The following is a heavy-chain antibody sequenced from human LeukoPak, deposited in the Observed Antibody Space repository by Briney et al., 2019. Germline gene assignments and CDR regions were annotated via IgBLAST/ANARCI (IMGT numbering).Heavy chain of an antibody. D-gene: IGHD3-9*01. V-gene: IGHV3-33*01. CDR3: ARSGDYYDTLTGLQH. J-gene: IGHJ1*01. CDR2: IYFDGSNK. Sequence: GGSLRLSCAASGFTFRTYGMHWVRQAPGKGLDWVAIIYFDGSNKYYTDSVKGRFTTSRDDSKNTLYLQMSSLRGEDTAVYYCARSGDYYDTLTGLQHWGQGTLVTVSS. CDR1: GFTFRTYG.